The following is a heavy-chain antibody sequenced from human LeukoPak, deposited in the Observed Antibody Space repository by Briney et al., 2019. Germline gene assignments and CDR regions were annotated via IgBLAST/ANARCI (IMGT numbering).Heavy chain of an antibody. CDR2: INPYSGGT. Sequence: VASVKVSCEASGYTFTGYYMHWVRQAPGQGLEWMGWINPYSGGTNYAKKFQGRVTMTRDTSISTAYMELSRLTLDDTAVYYCARGYNSGYSYYFDYWGQGTLVTVSS. J-gene: IGHJ4*02. D-gene: IGHD3-22*01. V-gene: IGHV1-2*02. CDR3: ARGYNSGYSYYFDY. CDR1: GYTFTGYY.